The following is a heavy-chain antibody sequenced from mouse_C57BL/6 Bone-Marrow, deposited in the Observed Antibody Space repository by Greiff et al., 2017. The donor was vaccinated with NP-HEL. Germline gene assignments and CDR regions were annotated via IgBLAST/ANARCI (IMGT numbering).Heavy chain of an antibody. Sequence: EVQLQQSGPELVKPGASVKIPCKASGYTFTDYNMDWVKQSHGKSLEWIGDINPNNGGTIYNQKFKGKATLTVDKSSSTAYMELRSLTSEDTAVYYCARAFINPYWYFDVWGTGTTVTVSS. CDR3: ARAFINPYWYFDV. CDR1: GYTFTDYN. V-gene: IGHV1-18*01. J-gene: IGHJ1*03. D-gene: IGHD1-1*01. CDR2: INPNNGGT.